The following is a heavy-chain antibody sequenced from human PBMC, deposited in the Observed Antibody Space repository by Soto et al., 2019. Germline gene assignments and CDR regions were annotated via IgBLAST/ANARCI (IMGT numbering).Heavy chain of an antibody. CDR3: ARRVREVVVAAPRPFDY. J-gene: IGHJ4*02. V-gene: IGHV4-39*01. Sequence: SETLCLTCPVSGGSISSSSYYWGWIRQPPGKGLEWIGSIYYSGSTYYNPSLKSRVTISVDTSKNQFSLKLSSVTAADTAVYYCARRVREVVVAAPRPFDYWGQGTLVTVSS. CDR1: GGSISSSSYY. CDR2: IYYSGST. D-gene: IGHD2-15*01.